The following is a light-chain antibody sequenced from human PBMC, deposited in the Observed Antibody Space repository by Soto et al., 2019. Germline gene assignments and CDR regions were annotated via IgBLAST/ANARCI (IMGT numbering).Light chain of an antibody. J-gene: IGKJ1*01. CDR2: AAS. CDR1: QSIDNY. CDR3: QQSYSSPET. V-gene: IGKV1-39*01. Sequence: DIQMTQSPSSLSASVGDRVTITCRASQSIDNYLNWYQQKPGKAPNLLIYAASTLLSAVPSRFSGLGSGTHFTLTSSSLQPEDFATYYCQQSYSSPETVGQGTKVEIK.